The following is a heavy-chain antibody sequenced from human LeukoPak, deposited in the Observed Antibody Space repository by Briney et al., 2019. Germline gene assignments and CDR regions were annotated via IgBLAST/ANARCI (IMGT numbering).Heavy chain of an antibody. J-gene: IGHJ6*03. CDR3: ARGEGYSGSWDIHRDYYMDV. Sequence: ASVKVSCKASGYTFTSYDINWVRQATGQGLEWMGWMNPNSGNTSYAQKFQGRVTMTRNTSTSTAYMELSSLRSEDTAVYYCARGEGYSGSWDIHRDYYMDVWGQGTTVTVSS. CDR1: GYTFTSYD. V-gene: IGHV1-8*02. D-gene: IGHD6-13*01. CDR2: MNPNSGNT.